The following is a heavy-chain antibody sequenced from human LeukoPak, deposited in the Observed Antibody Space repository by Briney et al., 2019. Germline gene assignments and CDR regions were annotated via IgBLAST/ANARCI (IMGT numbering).Heavy chain of an antibody. CDR2: TRNKANNYST. Sequence: GGSLRLSCATSGFTLSDHYLDWVRQAPGKGLEWVGRTRNKANNYSTEYAASVRGGFTISRDDSNNSLYLQMSSLKIEDSAMYYCTRGRQFGHWGQGTLVTVSS. J-gene: IGHJ5*02. V-gene: IGHV3-72*01. CDR3: TRGRQFGH. CDR1: GFTLSDHY.